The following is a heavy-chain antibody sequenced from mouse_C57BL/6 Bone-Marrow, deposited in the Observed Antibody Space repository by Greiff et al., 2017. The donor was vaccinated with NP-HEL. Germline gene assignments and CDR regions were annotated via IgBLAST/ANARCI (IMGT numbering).Heavy chain of an antibody. Sequence: EVKLVESGPGLVKPSQSLSLTCSVTGYSITSGYYWNWIRQFPGNKLEWMGYISYDGSNNYNPSLKNRISITRDTSKNQFFLKLNSVTTEDTATYYCARRDYLFAYWGQGTLVTVSA. D-gene: IGHD2-4*01. J-gene: IGHJ3*01. CDR1: GYSITSGYY. CDR2: ISYDGSN. V-gene: IGHV3-6*01. CDR3: ARRDYLFAY.